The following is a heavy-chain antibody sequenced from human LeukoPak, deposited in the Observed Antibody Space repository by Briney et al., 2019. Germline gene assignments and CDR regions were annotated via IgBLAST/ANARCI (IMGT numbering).Heavy chain of an antibody. J-gene: IGHJ4*02. V-gene: IGHV1-46*01. D-gene: IGHD3-16*01. CDR2: INPSGGST. CDR3: AREFIRAFDY. CDR1: GYTFTSYY. Sequence: ASVKVSCKASGYTFTSYYMHWVRQAPGQGLEWMGIINPSGGSTSYAQKFRGRVTVTRDTSTSTVYMELSSLRSEDTAVYYCAREFIRAFDYWGQGTLVTVSS.